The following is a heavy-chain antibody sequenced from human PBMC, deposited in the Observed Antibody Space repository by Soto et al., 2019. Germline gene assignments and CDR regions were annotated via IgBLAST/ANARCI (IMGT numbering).Heavy chain of an antibody. CDR2: LSYDGSNK. V-gene: IGHV3-30-3*01. CDR3: ARGIRAGASNYFDY. CDR1: GFTFSSYA. D-gene: IGHD2-15*01. Sequence: GGPLRLSCAVSGFTFSSYAIHWVRHAPGKGLEWVAILSYDGSNKNYAGYVKGRCTVSRDNSENTLYVQKNSLRAEETAVYYCARGIRAGASNYFDYWGQGTRVTVYS. J-gene: IGHJ4*02.